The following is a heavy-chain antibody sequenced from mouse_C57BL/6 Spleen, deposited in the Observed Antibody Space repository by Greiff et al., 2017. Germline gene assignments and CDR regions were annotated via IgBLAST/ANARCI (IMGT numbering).Heavy chain of an antibody. J-gene: IGHJ1*03. D-gene: IGHD1-1*01. CDR2: IDPSDSYT. V-gene: IGHV1-59*01. Sequence: QVQLQQPGAELVRPGTSVKLSCKASGYTFTSYWMHWVKQRPGQGLEWIGVIDPSDSYTNYNQKFKGKATLTVDTSSSTAYMQLSSLTSEDSAVYYCARGSSYWYFDGWGTGATVTVSS. CDR3: ARGSSYWYFDG. CDR1: GYTFTSYW.